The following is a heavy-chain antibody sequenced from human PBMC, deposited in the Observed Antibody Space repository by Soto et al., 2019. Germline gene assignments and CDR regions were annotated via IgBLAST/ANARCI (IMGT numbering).Heavy chain of an antibody. J-gene: IGHJ4*02. CDR1: GGTFSSYT. V-gene: IGHV1-69*02. CDR2: IIPILGIA. D-gene: IGHD3-22*01. Sequence: QVQLVQSGAEVKKPGSSVKVSCKASGGTFSSYTISWVRQAPGQGLEWMGRIIPILGIANYAQKFQGRVTITADKSTSTAYMELSSLRSEDTAVYYCARGDYYDSSCPLRRVDYWGQGTLVTVSS. CDR3: ARGDYYDSSCPLRRVDY.